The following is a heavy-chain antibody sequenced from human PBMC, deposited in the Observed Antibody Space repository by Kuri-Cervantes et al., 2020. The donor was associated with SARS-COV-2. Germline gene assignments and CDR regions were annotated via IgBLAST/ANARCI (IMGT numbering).Heavy chain of an antibody. J-gene: IGHJ6*02. CDR2: ISSSSSYI. V-gene: IGHV3-21*01. D-gene: IGHD5-12*01. CDR3: AREARNIVWDYYYGMDV. Sequence: GGFLRLSCAASGFTFSSYSMNWVRQAPGKGLEWVSSISSSSSYIYYADSVKGRFTISRDNAKNSLYLQMNSLRAEDTAVYYCAREARNIVWDYYYGMDVWGQGTTVTVSS. CDR1: GFTFSSYS.